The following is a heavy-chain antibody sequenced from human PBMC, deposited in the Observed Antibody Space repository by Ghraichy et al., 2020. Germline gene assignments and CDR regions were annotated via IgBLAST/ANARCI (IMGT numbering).Heavy chain of an antibody. CDR2: INPNSGGT. J-gene: IGHJ4*02. D-gene: IGHD2-15*01. V-gene: IGHV1-2*02. Sequence: ASVKVSFKASGDTFSGYYMHWVRQAPGQGLKWMGWINPNSGGTNYAQKFQGRVTMTRDTSISTAYMELSRLRSDDTAVYYCARRAILFNWGQGTLVTVSS. CDR1: GDTFSGYY. CDR3: ARRAILFN.